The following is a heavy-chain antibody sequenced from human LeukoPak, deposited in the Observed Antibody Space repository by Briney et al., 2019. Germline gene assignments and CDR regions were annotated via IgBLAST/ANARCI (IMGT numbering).Heavy chain of an antibody. CDR1: AFNFSSYL. Sequence: PGGSLRLSCEASAFNFSSYLMSWVRQAPGKGLEWVANIKEDGSEIIYVDSVKGRFTISRDNAKNSLFLQMNSLRVEDTAVYYCARDRGYSSFDYWGQGTLVTVSS. V-gene: IGHV3-7*01. CDR2: IKEDGSEI. D-gene: IGHD4-23*01. J-gene: IGHJ4*02. CDR3: ARDRGYSSFDY.